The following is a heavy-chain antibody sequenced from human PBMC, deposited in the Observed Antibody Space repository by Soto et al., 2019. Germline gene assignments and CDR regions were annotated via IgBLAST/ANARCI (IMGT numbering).Heavy chain of an antibody. CDR3: ARDSFSPEGSRKDAFDI. CDR1: GGAFSSYA. J-gene: IGHJ3*02. V-gene: IGHV1-69*01. D-gene: IGHD2-15*01. CDR2: IIPIFGTA. Sequence: QVQLVQSGAEVKKPGSSVKVSCKACGGAFSSYAISWMRQAPGQGLEWMGGIIPIFGTANYAQKFQGRVTITADESTSTAYMELSSLRSEDTAVYYCARDSFSPEGSRKDAFDIWGQGTMVTVSS.